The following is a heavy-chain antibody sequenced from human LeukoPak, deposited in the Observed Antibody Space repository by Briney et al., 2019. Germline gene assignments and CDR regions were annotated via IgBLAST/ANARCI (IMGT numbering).Heavy chain of an antibody. D-gene: IGHD5-18*01. J-gene: IGHJ4*02. Sequence: PSETPSLTCTVSGGSMTTHHWNWIRQTPGKGLEWIGYVFDSGRTKENPSLKSRVTLSADTSKNQLSLKLSSVTAADTAVYYCTTIKRGNIFGYFDFWGQGILVTVSS. V-gene: IGHV4-59*11. CDR1: GGSMTTHH. CDR3: TTIKRGNIFGYFDF. CDR2: VFDSGRT.